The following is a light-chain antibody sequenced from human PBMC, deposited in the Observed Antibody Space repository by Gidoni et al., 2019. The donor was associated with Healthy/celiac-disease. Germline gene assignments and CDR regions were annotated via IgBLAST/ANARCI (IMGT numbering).Light chain of an antibody. CDR3: QQYNNLPKT. CDR1: QSVSSN. V-gene: IGKV3-15*01. Sequence: EIVMTQSPATLSVSPGERATRSCRASQSVSSNLAWYQQKPGQAPRLLIYGASTRATGIPARFSGSVSGTEFTLTISSLQSEEFSVYYCQQYNNLPKTFXQXTKLGIK. CDR2: GAS. J-gene: IGKJ2*01.